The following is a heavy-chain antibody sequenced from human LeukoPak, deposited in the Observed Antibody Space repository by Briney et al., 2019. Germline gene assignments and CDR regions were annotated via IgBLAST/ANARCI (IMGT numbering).Heavy chain of an antibody. CDR1: GFSLRTSGMR. D-gene: IGHD2-21*02. J-gene: IGHJ4*02. Sequence: SGPALVHPTPPLTLTCTFSGFSLRTSGMRVSWVRQPPVKALEWLARIDWDDDKFYSTSLKTRLTISKDTSKNQVVLTMTNMDPVDTATYYCARTTSYCGGDCYVDWGQGTLVTVSS. CDR3: ARTTSYCGGDCYVD. V-gene: IGHV2-70*04. CDR2: IDWDDDK.